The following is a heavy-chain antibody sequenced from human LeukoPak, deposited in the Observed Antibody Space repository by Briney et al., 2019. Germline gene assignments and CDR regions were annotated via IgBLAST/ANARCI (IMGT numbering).Heavy chain of an antibody. CDR1: GFTFSSYS. CDR3: ARDTKDSSSWYEVGAFDI. D-gene: IGHD6-13*01. V-gene: IGHV3-21*01. Sequence: GGSLRLSCAASGFTFSSYSMNWVRQAPGKGLEWVSSISSSSSYIYYADSVKGRFTISRDNAKNSLYLQMNSLRAEDTAVYYCARDTKDSSSWYEVGAFDIWGQGTMVTVPS. CDR2: ISSSSSYI. J-gene: IGHJ3*02.